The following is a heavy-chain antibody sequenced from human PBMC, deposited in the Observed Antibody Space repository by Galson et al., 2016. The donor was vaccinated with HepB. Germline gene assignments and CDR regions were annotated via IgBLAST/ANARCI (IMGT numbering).Heavy chain of an antibody. CDR1: GFNFSSYW. J-gene: IGHJ6*02. CDR2: IKHDGSET. V-gene: IGHV3-7*01. D-gene: IGHD2-21*01. CDR3: ARDAIESTWYGRVTHYYYGMDV. Sequence: SLRLSCAASGFNFSSYWMTWFRQAPGKGLEWVANIKHDGSETWYVDSMRGRFTISRDNAKNSLYLQMTSLRVEDTALYYCARDAIESTWYGRVTHYYYGMDVWGLGTTVTVSS.